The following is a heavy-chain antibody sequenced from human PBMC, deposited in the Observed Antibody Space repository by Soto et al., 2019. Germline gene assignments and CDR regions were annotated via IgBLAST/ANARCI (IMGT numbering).Heavy chain of an antibody. V-gene: IGHV1-69*13. CDR1: GGTFSSYA. J-gene: IGHJ6*02. CDR2: IIPIFGTA. CDR3: ARGRLSRGVPAAIYGMDV. D-gene: IGHD2-2*01. Sequence: SVKVSCKASGGTFSSYAIGWVRQAPGQGLEWMGGIIPIFGTANYAQKFQGRVTITADESTSTAYMELSSLRSEDTAVYYCARGRLSRGVPAAIYGMDVWGQGTTVTVSS.